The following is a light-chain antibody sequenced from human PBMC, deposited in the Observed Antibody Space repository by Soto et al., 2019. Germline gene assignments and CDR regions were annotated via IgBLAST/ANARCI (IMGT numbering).Light chain of an antibody. V-gene: IGLV2-8*01. CDR2: EVS. CDR1: SSDVGSYKF. Sequence: QSVLTQPPSASGSPGQSVTISCTGTSSDVGSYKFVSWYQQHPGKAPKLMMYEVSKRPSGVPDRFSGSKSGNTASLTVSGIQAEDEADYFCSSYAGNYNLVFGGGTKVTVL. CDR3: SSYAGNYNLV. J-gene: IGLJ2*01.